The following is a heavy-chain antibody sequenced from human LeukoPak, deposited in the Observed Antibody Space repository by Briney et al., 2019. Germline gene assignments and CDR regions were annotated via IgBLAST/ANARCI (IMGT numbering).Heavy chain of an antibody. CDR1: GFTLSSYG. D-gene: IGHD6-6*01. CDR3: AKSFEKYSSSSIDYYMDV. V-gene: IGHV3-33*06. CDR2: IWYDGSNK. Sequence: GRSLRLSCAASGFTLSSYGMHWVRQAPGKGLEWVAVIWYDGSNKYYADSVKGRFTISRDNSKNTLYLQMNSLRAEDTAVYFCAKSFEKYSSSSIDYYMDVWGKGTTVTVSS. J-gene: IGHJ6*03.